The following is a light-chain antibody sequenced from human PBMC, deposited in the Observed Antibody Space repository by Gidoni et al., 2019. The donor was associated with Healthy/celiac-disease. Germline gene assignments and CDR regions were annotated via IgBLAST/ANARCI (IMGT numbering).Light chain of an antibody. CDR2: QDS. Sequence: SYELTQPTSVSVSPGQTASITCSGDTLGDKYACWYQQKPGQSPVLVIYQDSKRPSGIPERFSGSNSGNTATLTISGTQAMDEADYYCQAWDSSNVVFGGGTKLTVL. V-gene: IGLV3-1*01. CDR1: TLGDKY. J-gene: IGLJ2*01. CDR3: QAWDSSNVV.